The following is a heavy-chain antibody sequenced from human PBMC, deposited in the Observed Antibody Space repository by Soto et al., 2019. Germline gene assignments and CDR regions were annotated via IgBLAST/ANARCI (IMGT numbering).Heavy chain of an antibody. J-gene: IGHJ4*02. CDR1: GGSISSYC. V-gene: IGHV4-59*01. D-gene: IGHD3-22*01. CDR2: IYYSGST. CDR3: ARGERRYYDSSGYTYYFDY. Sequence: PSETLSLTCTVSGGSISSYCWSWIRQPPGKGLEWIGYIYYSGSTNYNPSLKSRVTISVDTSKNQFSLKLSSVTAADTAVYYCARGERRYYDSSGYTYYFDYWGQGTLVTVSS.